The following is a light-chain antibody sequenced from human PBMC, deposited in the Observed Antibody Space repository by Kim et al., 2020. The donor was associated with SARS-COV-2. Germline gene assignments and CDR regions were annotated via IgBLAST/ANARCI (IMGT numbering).Light chain of an antibody. CDR2: DAF. J-gene: IGKJ1*01. CDR3: QQYDNYPWT. CDR1: QRVSGW. V-gene: IGKV1-5*01. Sequence: GDRVSITCRASQRVSGWLAWYQQKPGRAPKVLIYDAFTLESGVPSRFSGSGSGTEFTLTISSLQPDDFATYYCQQYDNYPWTFGQGTKV.